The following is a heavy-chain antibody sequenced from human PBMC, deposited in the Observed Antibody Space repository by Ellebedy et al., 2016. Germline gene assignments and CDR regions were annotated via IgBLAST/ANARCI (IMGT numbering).Heavy chain of an antibody. CDR2: IYYSGST. J-gene: IGHJ4*02. Sequence: SETLSLTCTVSGGSISSYYWSWIRQPPGKGLEWIGYIYYSGSTNYNPSLKSRVTISVDTSKNQFSLKLSSVTAADTAVYYCARTRFAPTGSPFDYWGQGTLVTVSS. D-gene: IGHD1-14*01. CDR1: GGSISSYY. CDR3: ARTRFAPTGSPFDY. V-gene: IGHV4-59*01.